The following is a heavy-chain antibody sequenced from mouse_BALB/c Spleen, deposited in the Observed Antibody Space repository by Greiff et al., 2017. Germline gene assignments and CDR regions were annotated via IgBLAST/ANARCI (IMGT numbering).Heavy chain of an antibody. CDR2: INPSSGYT. CDR1: GYTFTSYT. D-gene: IGHD2-2*01. Sequence: VKLMESGAELARPGASVKMSCKASGYTFTSYTMHWVKQRPGPGLEWIGYINPSSGYTNYNQKFKDKATLTADKSSSTAYMQLSSLTSEDSAVYYCARNYGYDKYWYFDVWGAGTTVTVSS. CDR3: ARNYGYDKYWYFDV. J-gene: IGHJ1*01. V-gene: IGHV1-4*01.